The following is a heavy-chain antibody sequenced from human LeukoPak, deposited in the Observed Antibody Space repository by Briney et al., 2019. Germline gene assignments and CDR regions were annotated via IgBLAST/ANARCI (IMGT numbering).Heavy chain of an antibody. CDR3: ARGPLDSGYTYFDY. V-gene: IGHV4-61*01. J-gene: IGHJ4*02. D-gene: IGHD5-12*01. CDR2: FSYSGST. CDR1: GGSFSSGSGSYY. Sequence: PSETLSLTCTVSGGSFSSGSGSYYWSWIRQPPGKGPEWIGHFSYSGSTNYNPSLKSRVTISVDTSKNQFSLNLSSVTAADTAVYYCARGPLDSGYTYFDYWGQGTLVSVAS.